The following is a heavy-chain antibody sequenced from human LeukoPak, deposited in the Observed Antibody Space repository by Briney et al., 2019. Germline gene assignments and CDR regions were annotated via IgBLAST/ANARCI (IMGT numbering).Heavy chain of an antibody. J-gene: IGHJ5*02. D-gene: IGHD3-10*01. CDR1: GFTFSNYV. Sequence: GGSLRLSCAASGFTFSNYVMTWVRQAPGKGLEWVSAISGSGSTYYADSVKGRFTISRDNPKNTLYLQMDSLRAEDTAVYYCARYLAASGSYVGFDPWGQGTLVTVSS. CDR2: ISGSGST. CDR3: ARYLAASGSYVGFDP. V-gene: IGHV3-23*01.